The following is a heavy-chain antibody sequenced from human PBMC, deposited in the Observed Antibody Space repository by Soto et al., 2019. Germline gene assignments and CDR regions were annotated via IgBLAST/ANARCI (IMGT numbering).Heavy chain of an antibody. D-gene: IGHD4-17*01. CDR2: INPNSGNT. Sequence: QVQLVQSGAEVKKPGASVKVSCKASGYIFTNYDINWVRQATGQGLEYLGWINPNSGNTGYVQKFKGRVTMTTNTSINPAYMELNSLRSEDTAVYYCASGIKYGDYSSWFDPWGQGTLVTVS. CDR1: GYIFTNYD. CDR3: ASGIKYGDYSSWFDP. V-gene: IGHV1-8*01. J-gene: IGHJ5*02.